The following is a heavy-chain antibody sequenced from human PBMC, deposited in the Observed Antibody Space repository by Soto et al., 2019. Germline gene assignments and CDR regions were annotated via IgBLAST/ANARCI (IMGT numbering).Heavy chain of an antibody. J-gene: IGHJ4*02. CDR1: GFTFSSYG. Sequence: GGSLRLSCAASGFTFSSYGMHWVRQAPGKGLEWVAVISYDGSNKYYADSVKGRFTISRDNSKNTLYLQMNSLRAEDTAVYYCAKPNIFGEFDYWGQGTLVTVSS. V-gene: IGHV3-30*18. D-gene: IGHD3-3*01. CDR3: AKPNIFGEFDY. CDR2: ISYDGSNK.